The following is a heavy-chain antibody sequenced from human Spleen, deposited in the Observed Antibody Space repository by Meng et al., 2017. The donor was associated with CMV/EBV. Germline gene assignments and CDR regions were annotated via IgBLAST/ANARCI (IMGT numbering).Heavy chain of an antibody. CDR1: GFTVSSNY. V-gene: IGHV3-53*01. CDR3: ARDHPAYCTSTSRYMD. Sequence: GGSLRLSCAASGFTVSSNYMSWVRQAPGKGLEWVSFIYSVGSTYYADSVKGRFTISRDNSKNTVYLQLNSLRAEDTAVYYCARDHPAYCTSTSRYMDWGQGTLVTVSS. CDR2: IYSVGST. J-gene: IGHJ4*02. D-gene: IGHD2-2*02.